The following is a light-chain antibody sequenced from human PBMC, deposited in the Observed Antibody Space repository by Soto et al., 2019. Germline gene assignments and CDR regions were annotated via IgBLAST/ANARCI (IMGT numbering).Light chain of an antibody. Sequence: EIVLTQSPATLSLSPGGRATLSCGASHSVRRSCFAWYQQKPGLAPRLLIYDASSRATGIPDRFSGSGSGTDFTLTISTLEPEDVAVYYCHQYGTSPLTFGGGTKVDIK. J-gene: IGKJ4*01. CDR2: DAS. V-gene: IGKV3D-20*01. CDR1: HSVRRSC. CDR3: HQYGTSPLT.